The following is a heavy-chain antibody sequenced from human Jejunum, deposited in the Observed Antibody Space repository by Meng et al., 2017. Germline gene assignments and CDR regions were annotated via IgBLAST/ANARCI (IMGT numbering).Heavy chain of an antibody. D-gene: IGHD2-2*01. CDR2: IYYSSGST. Sequence: GSLRLSCTVSGAPVSSSNYYWGWIRQPPGKGLEWIGNIYYSSGSTYYNPSLKSRVTISVDTSKNQFSLRLSSVTAADTAVYYCVVPVASSGWFDPWGQGTLVTVSS. CDR1: GAPVSSSNYY. CDR3: VVPVASSGWFDP. V-gene: IGHV4-39*07. J-gene: IGHJ5*02.